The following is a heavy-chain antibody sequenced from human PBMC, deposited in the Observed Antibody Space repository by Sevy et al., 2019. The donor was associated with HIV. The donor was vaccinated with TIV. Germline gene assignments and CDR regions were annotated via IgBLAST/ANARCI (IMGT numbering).Heavy chain of an antibody. CDR1: GFTFSRYW. D-gene: IGHD3-22*01. Sequence: GGSLRLSCTASGFTFSRYWMHWVRQAPGKGLVWVSRINSDGSSTSYADSVKGRFTISRDNAKNTLYLQMNSLRAEDTAVYYCARYYHDSSGIDYWGQGTLVTVSS. V-gene: IGHV3-74*01. J-gene: IGHJ4*02. CDR2: INSDGSST. CDR3: ARYYHDSSGIDY.